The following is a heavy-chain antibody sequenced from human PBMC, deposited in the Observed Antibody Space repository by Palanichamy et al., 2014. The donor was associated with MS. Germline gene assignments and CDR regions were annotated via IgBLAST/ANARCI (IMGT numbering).Heavy chain of an antibody. J-gene: IGHJ4*02. CDR2: INGGDGNR. CDR3: VREGPYYYNSGLDS. V-gene: IGHV1-3*01. D-gene: IGHD3-22*01. Sequence: QVQLVQSGAEVKKPGASVKVSCKASGYSFTTYAIHWVRQAPGQRLEWMAWINGGDGNRKYSQKFQGRLSITRDTSASTAYMELSSLRYEDTAVYYCVREGPYYYNSGLDSWGQGTLVTVSS. CDR1: GYSFTTYA.